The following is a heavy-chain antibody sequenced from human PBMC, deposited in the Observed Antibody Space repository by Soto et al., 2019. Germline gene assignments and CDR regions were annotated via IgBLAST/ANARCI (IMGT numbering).Heavy chain of an antibody. V-gene: IGHV4-30-2*01. D-gene: IGHD6-13*01. CDR2: IYHSGST. CDR1: GGSISSGGYS. Sequence: KTSETLSLTCAVSGGSISSGGYSWSWIRQPPGKGLEWIGYIYHSGSTYYNLSLKSRVTISVDRSKNQFSLKLSSVTAADTAVYYCARAGVAAAGTNYYYYGMDVWGQGTTVTVSS. CDR3: ARAGVAAAGTNYYYYGMDV. J-gene: IGHJ6*02.